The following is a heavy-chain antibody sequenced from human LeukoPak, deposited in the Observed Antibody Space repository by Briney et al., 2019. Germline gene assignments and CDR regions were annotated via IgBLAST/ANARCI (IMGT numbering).Heavy chain of an antibody. CDR1: GFSFDDYA. CDR3: AKDISAYGWADY. Sequence: GRSLRLSCAASGFSFDDYAMHWVRQTPGKGLEWVSGITWNSGSIAYADSVKGRFTISRDNAKNSLYLQMNSLRAEDTAVYYCAKDISAYGWADYWGQGTLVTVSS. J-gene: IGHJ4*02. D-gene: IGHD4-17*01. CDR2: ITWNSGSI. V-gene: IGHV3-9*01.